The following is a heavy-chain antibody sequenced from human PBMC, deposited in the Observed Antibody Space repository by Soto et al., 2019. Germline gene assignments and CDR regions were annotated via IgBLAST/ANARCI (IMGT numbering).Heavy chain of an antibody. J-gene: IGHJ4*02. CDR2: ISGSGDDT. CDR3: AGPGYSSQDY. D-gene: IGHD5-18*01. V-gene: IGHV3-23*01. CDR1: GFTFSSFA. Sequence: GSLGLSCAASGFTFSSFALSGVRQAPGKGLEWVSAISGSGDDTDYADSVKGRFTISRDNSKNTLYLQMNSLRAEDTAVYYCAGPGYSSQDYWGQGALVTVSS.